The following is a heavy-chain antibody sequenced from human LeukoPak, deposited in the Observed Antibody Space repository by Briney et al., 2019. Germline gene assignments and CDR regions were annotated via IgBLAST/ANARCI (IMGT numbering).Heavy chain of an antibody. J-gene: IGHJ5*02. CDR2: INHSGST. Sequence: SETLSLTCTVSGGSISSGGYYWSWIRQPPGKGLEWIGEINHSGSTNYNPSLKSRVTISVDTSKNQFSLKLSSVTAADTAVYYCARGHPSYYDFWSGYINWFDPWGQGTLVTVSS. CDR1: GGSISSGGYY. D-gene: IGHD3-3*01. V-gene: IGHV4-39*07. CDR3: ARGHPSYYDFWSGYINWFDP.